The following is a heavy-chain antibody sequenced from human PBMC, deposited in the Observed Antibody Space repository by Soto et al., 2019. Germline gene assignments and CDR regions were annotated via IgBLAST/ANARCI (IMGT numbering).Heavy chain of an antibody. CDR1: GFTFSTYA. V-gene: IGHV3-23*01. D-gene: IGHD3-16*01. J-gene: IGHJ4*02. Sequence: GGSLRLSCAASGFTFSTYAMSWVRQAPGKGLEWVSAISGSGDRTYYADSVKGRVTISRDNSKNTLYLQMNSLRAEDTAVYYCAKDRKSFLWVPWSGYWGQGTLVTVSS. CDR2: ISGSGDRT. CDR3: AKDRKSFLWVPWSGY.